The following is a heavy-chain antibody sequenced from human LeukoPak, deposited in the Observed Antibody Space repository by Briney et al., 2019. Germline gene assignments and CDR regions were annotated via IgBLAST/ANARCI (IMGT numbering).Heavy chain of an antibody. V-gene: IGHV3-23*01. CDR2: MSGRGDTS. CDR1: GFTFGTHA. Sequence: GGSLRLSCAASGFTFGTHAMTWVRQAPGKGLGWVSGMSGRGDTSYYADSVKGRLTISRDNSKNTLFLQMNSLRAEDTAVYYCAKLAGIRGWFVYYFDYWGQGTLVTVS. CDR3: AKLAGIRGWFVYYFDY. J-gene: IGHJ4*02. D-gene: IGHD6-19*01.